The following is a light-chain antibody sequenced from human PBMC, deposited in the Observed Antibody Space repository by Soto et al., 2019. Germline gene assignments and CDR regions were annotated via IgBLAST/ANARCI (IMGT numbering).Light chain of an antibody. CDR1: SSDIGASNS. Sequence: QSALTQPPSASGSPGQSVTISCAGSSSDIGASNSVSWYQQHPGKAPKLLISEVTKRPSGAPDRFSGSKSGNTASLTVSGLQADDGADYYCGSKAGSNKHVVFGGGTKLTVL. J-gene: IGLJ2*01. CDR3: GSKAGSNKHVV. V-gene: IGLV2-8*01. CDR2: EVT.